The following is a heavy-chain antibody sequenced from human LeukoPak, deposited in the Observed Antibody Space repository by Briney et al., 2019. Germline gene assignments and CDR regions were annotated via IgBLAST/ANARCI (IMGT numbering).Heavy chain of an antibody. CDR2: IIPIFGTA. V-gene: IGHV1-69*13. J-gene: IGHJ6*03. D-gene: IGHD3-10*01. Sequence: GASVKVSCKASGGTFSSYAISWVRQAPGQGLEWMGGIIPIFGTANYAQKFQGRVTITADESTSTAYMELSSLRSEDTAVYYCASVLTMVRGYYYYMDVWGKGTTVTMSS. CDR1: GGTFSSYA. CDR3: ASVLTMVRGYYYYMDV.